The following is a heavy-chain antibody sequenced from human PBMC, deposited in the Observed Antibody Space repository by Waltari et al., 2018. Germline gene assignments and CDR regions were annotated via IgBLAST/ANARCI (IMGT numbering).Heavy chain of an antibody. CDR1: GGSLRSTNW. V-gene: IGHV4-4*02. CDR2: IYHNGST. Sequence: QLQLQESGPGLVKPSGTLSLTCAVSGGSLRSTNWWSWVRQPPGRGLEWIGEIYHNGSTSYNPSLGRRVTVSVDKSKNQFSLKVTSVTAADTAVYYCARDAIRAALDHWGPGILVTVSS. D-gene: IGHD6-25*01. J-gene: IGHJ4*02. CDR3: ARDAIRAALDH.